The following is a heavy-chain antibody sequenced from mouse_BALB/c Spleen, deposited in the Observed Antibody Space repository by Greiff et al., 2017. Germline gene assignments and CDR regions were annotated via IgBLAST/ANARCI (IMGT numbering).Heavy chain of an antibody. CDR1: GFSLTSYG. CDR2: IWSGGST. D-gene: IGHD2-4*01. J-gene: IGHJ4*01. V-gene: IGHV2-2*02. Sequence: VKLMESGPGLVAPSQSLSITCTVSGFSLTSYGVHWVRQSPGKGLEWLGVIWSGGSTDYNAAFISRLSISKDNSKSQVFFKMNSLQANDTAIYYCARNFRSTMITTDAMDYWGQGTSVTVSS. CDR3: ARNFRSTMITTDAMDY.